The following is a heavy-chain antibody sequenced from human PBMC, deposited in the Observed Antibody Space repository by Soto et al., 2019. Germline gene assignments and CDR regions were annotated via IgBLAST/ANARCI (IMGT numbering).Heavy chain of an antibody. CDR2: INHSGST. Sequence: PSETLSLTCAVYGGSFSGYYWSWIRQPPGKGLVGIGEINHSGSTNYNPSLKTRVTISVDTSKNQFSLKLSSVTAADTAVYYCARGKLSDYVWGSYRYHFDYWGQGTVVTVSS. CDR3: ARGKLSDYVWGSYRYHFDY. CDR1: GGSFSGYY. V-gene: IGHV4-34*01. D-gene: IGHD3-16*02. J-gene: IGHJ4*02.